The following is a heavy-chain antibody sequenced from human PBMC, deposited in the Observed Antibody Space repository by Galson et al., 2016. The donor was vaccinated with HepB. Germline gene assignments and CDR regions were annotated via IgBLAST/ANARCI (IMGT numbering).Heavy chain of an antibody. V-gene: IGHV4-39*01. CDR1: GGSISSSSYS. CDR3: AGHLITIFVVVNNWFDP. D-gene: IGHD3-3*01. Sequence: SETLSLTCTVSGGSISSSSYSWGWIRQPPGKGLEWIGSIYYSGSTYYNPSLKSRVTISVDTSKNQFSLKLSSVTAADTAVYYCAGHLITIFVVVNNWFDPWGQGTLVTVSS. CDR2: IYYSGST. J-gene: IGHJ5*02.